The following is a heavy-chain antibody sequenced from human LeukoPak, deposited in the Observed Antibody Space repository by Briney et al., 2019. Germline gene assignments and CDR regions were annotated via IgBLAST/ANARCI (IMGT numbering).Heavy chain of an antibody. Sequence: GGSLRLSCAASGFTFSSYAMSWVRQAPGKGLEWVSAISGSGGSTYYADSVKGRFTISRDNSKNTLYLQMNSLRAEDTAVYYCAKEHGSGSYWPGYFDYWGQGTLVTVSS. CDR1: GFTFSSYA. D-gene: IGHD3-10*01. J-gene: IGHJ4*02. CDR2: ISGSGGST. V-gene: IGHV3-23*01. CDR3: AKEHGSGSYWPGYFDY.